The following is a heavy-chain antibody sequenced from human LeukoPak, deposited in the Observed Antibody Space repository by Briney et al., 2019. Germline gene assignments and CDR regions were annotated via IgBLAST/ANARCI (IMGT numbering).Heavy chain of an antibody. CDR2: IYYNGST. J-gene: IGHJ4*02. Sequence: PSETLSLTCTVSGGSISSYYWSWIRQPPGKGLEWIGYIYYNGSTNYNPSLRSRVTISVDTSKNQFSLKLSSVTAADTAVYYCARITGGSGWYYFDYWGQGTLVPVSS. CDR3: ARITGGSGWYYFDY. D-gene: IGHD6-19*01. V-gene: IGHV4-59*01. CDR1: GGSISSYY.